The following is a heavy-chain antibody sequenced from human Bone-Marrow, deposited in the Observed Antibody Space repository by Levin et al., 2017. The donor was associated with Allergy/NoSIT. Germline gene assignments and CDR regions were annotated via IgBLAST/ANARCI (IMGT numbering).Heavy chain of an antibody. CDR1: GYTFTGYY. CDR3: ARDRHSGYAGQYYYYGMDV. D-gene: IGHD5-12*01. Sequence: PGGSLRLSCKASGYTFTGYYMHWVRQAPGQGLEWMGWINPNSGGTNYAQKFQGRVTMTRDTSISTAYMELSRLRSDDTAVYYCARDRHSGYAGQYYYYGMDVWGQGTTVTVSS. V-gene: IGHV1-2*02. CDR2: INPNSGGT. J-gene: IGHJ6*02.